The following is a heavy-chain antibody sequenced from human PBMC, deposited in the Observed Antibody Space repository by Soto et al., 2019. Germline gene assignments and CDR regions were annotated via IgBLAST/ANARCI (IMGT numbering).Heavy chain of an antibody. Sequence: ASVKVSCKASGYTFTDYYLDWVRQAPGHGLEWMGWINPKTGATKSAQKFRGRVSMTTDTSTSTAYMELRSLRSDDTAVYYCARPRRRIMITFGGVIVPPDAFDIWGQGTMVTVSS. CDR1: GYTFTDYY. V-gene: IGHV1-2*02. J-gene: IGHJ3*02. D-gene: IGHD3-16*02. CDR2: INPKTGAT. CDR3: ARPRRRIMITFGGVIVPPDAFDI.